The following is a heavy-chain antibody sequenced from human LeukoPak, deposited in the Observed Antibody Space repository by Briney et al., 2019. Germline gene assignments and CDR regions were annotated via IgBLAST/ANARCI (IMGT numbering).Heavy chain of an antibody. J-gene: IGHJ3*02. Sequence: PGGSLRLSCAASGFTFSTYRMTWVRQAPGKGLEWVANIKQDGSEKFYLDSVKGRFTISRDNAKNSLYLQMNSLRAEDTAVYYCARRYCSDGSCYYAFDIWGQGTMVTVSS. CDR2: IKQDGSEK. V-gene: IGHV3-7*01. CDR3: ARRYCSDGSCYYAFDI. D-gene: IGHD2-15*01. CDR1: GFTFSTYR.